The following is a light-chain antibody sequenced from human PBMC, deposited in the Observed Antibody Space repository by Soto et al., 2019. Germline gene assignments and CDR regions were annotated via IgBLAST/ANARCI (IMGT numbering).Light chain of an antibody. CDR2: DAS. V-gene: IGKV3D-20*02. Sequence: EVVMTQSPGTLSLSPGEAATLSCRASQSVSGNYLTRYQQKPGQSPRLVIYDASSRATGIPARFSGSGSGTDFTLTISSLEPEDFAVYYCQQRSNWPPEITFGQGTRLEI. CDR1: QSVSGNY. CDR3: QQRSNWPPEIT. J-gene: IGKJ5*01.